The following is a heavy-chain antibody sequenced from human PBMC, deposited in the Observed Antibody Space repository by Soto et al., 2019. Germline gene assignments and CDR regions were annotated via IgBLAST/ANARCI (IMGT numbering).Heavy chain of an antibody. J-gene: IGHJ6*02. D-gene: IGHD6-13*01. CDR1: GFTFSSYA. V-gene: IGHV3-30-3*01. Sequence: GGSLRLSCAASGFTFSSYAMHWVRQAPGKGLEWVAVISYDGSNKYYADSVKGRFTTSRDNSKNTLYLQMNSLRAEDTAVYYCARKFGSSSPRYYYGMDVWGQGTTVTVSS. CDR2: ISYDGSNK. CDR3: ARKFGSSSPRYYYGMDV.